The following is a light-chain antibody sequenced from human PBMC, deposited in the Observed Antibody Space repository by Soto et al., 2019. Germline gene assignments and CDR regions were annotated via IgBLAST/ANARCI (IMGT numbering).Light chain of an antibody. J-gene: IGKJ1*01. CDR2: LGS. CDR3: MQPLQSWT. CDR1: QSLLHSNGYNY. V-gene: IGKV2-28*01. Sequence: DIVMTQSPLSLPVTPGEPASISCRPSQSLLHSNGYNYLDWYLQKPGQSPQLLIYLGSNRASGVPDRFSGSGSGKDFTLKISRVEAEDVGVYYCMQPLQSWTFGQGTKVDIK.